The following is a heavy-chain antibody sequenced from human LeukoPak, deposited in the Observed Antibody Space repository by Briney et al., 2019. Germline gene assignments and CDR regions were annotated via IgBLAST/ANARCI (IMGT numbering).Heavy chain of an antibody. V-gene: IGHV3-23*01. D-gene: IGHD6-6*01. CDR3: AKGRRYSSSPDALDI. CDR2: ISAGGGST. J-gene: IGHJ3*02. Sequence: GGSLRLSCEASGFTFSSYVMSWVRLAPGKGLEWVSAISAGGGSTYYADSVKGRFTISRDNSKNTLYLQTNSLRAEDTAVYYCAKGRRYSSSPDALDIWGQGTMVTVSS. CDR1: GFTFSSYV.